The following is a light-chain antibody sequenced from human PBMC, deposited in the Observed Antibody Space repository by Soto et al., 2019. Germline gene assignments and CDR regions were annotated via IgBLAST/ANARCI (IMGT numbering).Light chain of an antibody. Sequence: DIQMTQSPSSLSASVGDRVTITCRASQGIYNYIAWYQQKPGKAPKSLIFDISTLQSGVPSRFSGSGYGTHFTLTISSLQPEDFATYYCQQYDTNPYTFGPGTTV. CDR1: QGIYNY. CDR2: DIS. CDR3: QQYDTNPYT. V-gene: IGKV1-16*01. J-gene: IGKJ3*01.